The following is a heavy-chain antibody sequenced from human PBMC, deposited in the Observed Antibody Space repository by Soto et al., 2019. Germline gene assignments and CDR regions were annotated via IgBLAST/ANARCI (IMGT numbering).Heavy chain of an antibody. CDR3: ARDGMTTGDT. V-gene: IGHV4-4*07. CDR1: GVSVTSYT. CDR2: VFSSVSA. Sequence: PSDTLSLTCIVSGVSVTSYTWSWVRQPANKGLEWIGRVFSSVSATYNPSLKSRVSISMDTAENRISLKLDSVTAADAGVYFCARDGMTTGDTWGPGTLVTVS. D-gene: IGHD2-21*02. J-gene: IGHJ4*02.